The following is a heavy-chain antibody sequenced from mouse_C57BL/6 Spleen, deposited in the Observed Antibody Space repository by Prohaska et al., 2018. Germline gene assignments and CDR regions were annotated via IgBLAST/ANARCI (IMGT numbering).Heavy chain of an antibody. CDR3: ARRGSSLYYFDY. CDR2: INPYNGGT. V-gene: IGHV1-19*01. Sequence: HGKSLEWIGVINPYNGGTSYNQKFKGKDTLTVDKSSSTAYMELNSLTSEDSAVYYCARRGSSLYYFDYWGQGSTLTIS. D-gene: IGHD1-1*01. J-gene: IGHJ2*01.